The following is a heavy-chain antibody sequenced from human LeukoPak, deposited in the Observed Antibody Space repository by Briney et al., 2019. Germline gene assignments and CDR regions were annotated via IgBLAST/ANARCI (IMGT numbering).Heavy chain of an antibody. Sequence: ASVKVSCKASGYTFTSYGISWVRQAPGQGLEWMGWISAYNGNTNYAQKLQGRVTMTTDTSTSTAYMELRSLRSDDTAVYYCARVVLVRGVIIRYSDYWGQGTLVTVSS. CDR3: ARVVLVRGVIIRYSDY. CDR1: GYTFTSYG. CDR2: ISAYNGNT. D-gene: IGHD3-10*01. J-gene: IGHJ4*02. V-gene: IGHV1-18*01.